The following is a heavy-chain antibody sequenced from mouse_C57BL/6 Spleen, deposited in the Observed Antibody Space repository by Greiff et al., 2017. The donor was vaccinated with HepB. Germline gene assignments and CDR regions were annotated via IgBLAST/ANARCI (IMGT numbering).Heavy chain of an antibody. J-gene: IGHJ2*01. V-gene: IGHV1-15*01. Sequence: VKLMESGAELVRPGASVTLSCKASGYTFTDYEMHWVKQTPVHGLEWIGAIDPETGGTAYNQKFKGKAILTADKSSSTAYMELRSLTSEDSAVYYCTRANWVGYWGQGTTLTVSS. CDR3: TRANWVGY. CDR2: IDPETGGT. D-gene: IGHD4-1*01. CDR1: GYTFTDYE.